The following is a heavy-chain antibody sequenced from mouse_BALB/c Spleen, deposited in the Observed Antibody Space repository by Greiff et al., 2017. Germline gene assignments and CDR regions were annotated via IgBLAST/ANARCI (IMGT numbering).Heavy chain of an antibody. D-gene: IGHD2-3*01. CDR3: ARSLDGYYDY. CDR1: GYSITSDYA. CDR2: ISYSGST. Sequence: DVKLVESGPGLVKPSQSLSLTCTVTGYSITSDYAWNWIRQFPGNKLEWMGYISYSGSTSYNPSLKSRISITRDTSKNQFFLQLNSVTTEDTATYYCARSLDGYYDYWGQGTTLTVSS. J-gene: IGHJ2*01. V-gene: IGHV3-2*02.